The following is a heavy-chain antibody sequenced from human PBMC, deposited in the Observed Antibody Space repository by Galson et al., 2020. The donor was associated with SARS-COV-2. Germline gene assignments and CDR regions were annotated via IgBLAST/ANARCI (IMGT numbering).Heavy chain of an antibody. D-gene: IGHD6-19*01. V-gene: IGHV5-10-1*01. J-gene: IGHJ4*02. CDR2: IDPSDSYT. Sequence: HAESLKISCKGSGYIFTSYWINWVRQMPGKGLEWMGRIDPSDSYTNYSPSFQGHVTISVDKSINTAYLQWSSLKTADTAMYYCVRQGRFRDSGFVSLDFDNWGQGTPVTISA. CDR3: VRQGRFRDSGFVSLDFDN. CDR1: GYIFTSYW.